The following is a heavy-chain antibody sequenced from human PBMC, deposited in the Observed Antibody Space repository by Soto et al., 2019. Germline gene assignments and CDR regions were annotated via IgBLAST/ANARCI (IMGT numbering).Heavy chain of an antibody. CDR2: ISNRGSSA. CDR1: GCTFNDYA. CDR3: AKAFCDAATCFPCES. D-gene: IGHD2-21*01. V-gene: IGHV3-23*04. Sequence: EVHLVQSGGGLVQPGESLRLSCLASGCTFNDYAMNGVRQTPGKGLEWVAAISNRGSSAYYADSVKGRFTISRDKSTKTLSLHMHTLRVEDTAVYFCAKAFCDAATCFPCESWGQGTPVAVSP. J-gene: IGHJ4*02.